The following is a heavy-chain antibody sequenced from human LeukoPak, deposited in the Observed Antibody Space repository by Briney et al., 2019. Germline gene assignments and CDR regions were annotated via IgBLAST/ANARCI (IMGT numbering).Heavy chain of an antibody. CDR2: IRYDGSNK. D-gene: IGHD4-17*01. CDR3: AKDYDYGDYRIDY. V-gene: IGHV3-30*02. CDR1: GFTFSSYG. J-gene: IGHJ4*02. Sequence: GGSLRLPCAASGFTFSSYGMHWVRQAPGKGLEWVAFIRYDGSNKYYADSVKGRFTISRDNSKNTLYLQMNSLRAEDTAVYYCAKDYDYGDYRIDYWGQGTLVTVSS.